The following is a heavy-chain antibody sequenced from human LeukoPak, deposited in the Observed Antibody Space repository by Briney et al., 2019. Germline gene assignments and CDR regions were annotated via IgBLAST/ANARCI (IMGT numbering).Heavy chain of an antibody. D-gene: IGHD5-12*01. CDR3: ARHDGGYGPFDY. CDR1: GFTVSSNY. V-gene: IGHV3-53*01. J-gene: IGHJ4*02. Sequence: GGSLRLSCAVSGFTVSSNYMNWVRQAPGKGLEWVSIIYSGGSTYYTDSVKGRFTISRDNSKNTLYLQMKSLRAEDTAVYYCARHDGGYGPFDYWGQGTLVTVSS. CDR2: IYSGGST.